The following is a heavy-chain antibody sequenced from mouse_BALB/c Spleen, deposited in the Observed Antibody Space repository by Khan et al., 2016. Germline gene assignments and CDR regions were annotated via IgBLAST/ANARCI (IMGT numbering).Heavy chain of an antibody. D-gene: IGHD1-3*01. J-gene: IGHJ2*01. CDR1: GYTFTIYT. Sequence: QVQLQQPGAELARPGASVKMSCKASGYTFTIYTMHWVKQRPGQGLEWIGYINPSSGYTTYNQKFKDKATLTADKSSSTAYMQLSSLTSEDSAVXSWARSRIMGVNFLFDYLGQGPTLPVSS. CDR3: ARSRIMGVNFLFDY. CDR2: INPSSGYT. V-gene: IGHV1-4*01.